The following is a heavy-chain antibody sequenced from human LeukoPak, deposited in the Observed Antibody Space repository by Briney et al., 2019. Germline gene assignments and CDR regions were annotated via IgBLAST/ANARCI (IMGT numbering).Heavy chain of an antibody. V-gene: IGHV3-7*03. CDR1: GFTFSSYW. CDR2: INHNGNVN. J-gene: IGHJ6*02. Sequence: GGSLRLSCAASGFTFSSYWMNWARQARGKGLEWVASINHNGNVNYYVDSVKGRFNISRDKVKNSLYLQMSNLRAEDTAVYFCARGGGLDVWGQGATVTVSS. D-gene: IGHD3-16*01. CDR3: ARGGGLDV.